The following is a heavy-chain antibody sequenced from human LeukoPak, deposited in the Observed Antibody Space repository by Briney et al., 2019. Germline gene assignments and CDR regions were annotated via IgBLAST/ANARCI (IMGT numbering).Heavy chain of an antibody. V-gene: IGHV1-18*01. CDR3: ARVPTTDYYDSSGYYSLDY. J-gene: IGHJ4*02. D-gene: IGHD3-22*01. CDR1: GYTFTSYG. Sequence: ASVKVSCKASGYTFTSYGISWVRQAPGQGLEWMGWISAYNGNTNYAQKLQSRVTMTTDTSTSTAYMELRSLRSDDTAVYYCARVPTTDYYDSSGYYSLDYWGQGTLVTVSS. CDR2: ISAYNGNT.